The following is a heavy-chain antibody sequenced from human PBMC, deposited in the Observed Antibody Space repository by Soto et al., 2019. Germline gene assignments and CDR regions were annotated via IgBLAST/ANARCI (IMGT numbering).Heavy chain of an antibody. D-gene: IGHD2-8*01. V-gene: IGHV3-74*01. CDR3: ARDRMRGRFDP. CDR1: GFTFSSSW. Sequence: EVQLVESGGGLVQPGGSLRLSCATSGFTFSSSWMHWVRQVPGKGLVWVSRINSDGSTTYADPVKGRFTISRDNAKNTLYLQMNSLTVEDTAVYYCARDRMRGRFDPWGQGTLVTVSS. J-gene: IGHJ5*02. CDR2: INSDGST.